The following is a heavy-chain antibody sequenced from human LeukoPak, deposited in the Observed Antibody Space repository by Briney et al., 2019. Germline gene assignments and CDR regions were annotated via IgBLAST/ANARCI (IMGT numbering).Heavy chain of an antibody. V-gene: IGHV1-69*13. CDR3: ARDGAGSNYTYYYYGRDV. CDR2: IIPIFGTA. CDR1: GGTFSSYA. Sequence: ASVKVSCKASGGTFSSYAISWVRQAPGQGLEWMGGIIPIFGTANYAQKFQGRVTITADESTSTAYMELSSLRAEDTAVYYCARDGAGSNYTYYYYGRDVWGQGTTVTVPS. D-gene: IGHD1-26*01. J-gene: IGHJ6*02.